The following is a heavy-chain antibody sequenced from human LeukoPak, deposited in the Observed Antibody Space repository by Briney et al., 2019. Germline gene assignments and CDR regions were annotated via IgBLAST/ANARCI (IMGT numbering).Heavy chain of an antibody. V-gene: IGHV3-30*04. J-gene: IGHJ4*02. CDR3: ARGFSYYDFWSGYYYFDY. CDR1: GFTFSSYE. CDR2: ISYDGSNK. D-gene: IGHD3-3*01. Sequence: PGGSLRLSCAASGFTFSSYEMNWVRQAPGKGLEWVAVISYDGSNKYYADSVKGRFTISRDNSKNTLYLQMNSLRAEDTAVYYCARGFSYYDFWSGYYYFDYWGQGTLVAVSS.